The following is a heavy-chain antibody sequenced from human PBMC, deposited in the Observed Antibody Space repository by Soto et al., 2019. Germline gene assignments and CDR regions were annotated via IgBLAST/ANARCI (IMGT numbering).Heavy chain of an antibody. CDR1: GYTFTSYG. J-gene: IGHJ4*02. CDR3: ARDTDLGTDYYDSSGYYQDLGY. D-gene: IGHD3-22*01. CDR2: ISAYNGNT. V-gene: IGHV1-18*01. Sequence: QVQLVQSGAEVKKPGASVKVSCKASGYTFTSYGISWVRQAPGQGLEWMGWISAYNGNTNYAQKLQGRVTMTTDTPTSTAYMELRSQRSDDTAVYYCARDTDLGTDYYDSSGYYQDLGYWGQGTLVTVSS.